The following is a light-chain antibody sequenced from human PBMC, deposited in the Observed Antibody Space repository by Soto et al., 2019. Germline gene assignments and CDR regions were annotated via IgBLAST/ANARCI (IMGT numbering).Light chain of an antibody. V-gene: IGKV3-15*01. CDR3: QQYNNWPPRGFT. CDR1: QSVSSN. J-gene: IGKJ3*01. CDR2: GAS. Sequence: EIVMTQSPATLSVSPGERATLSCRASQSVSSNLAWYQQKPGQAPRLLIYGASTRATGIPARFSGSGSGTEFTLTISSLQSEDFAVYYCQQYNNWPPRGFTFGPGTKLEIK.